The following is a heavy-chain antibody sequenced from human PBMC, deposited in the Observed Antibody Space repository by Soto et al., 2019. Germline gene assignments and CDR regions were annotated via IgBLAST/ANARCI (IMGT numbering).Heavy chain of an antibody. CDR2: IWYDRSNK. J-gene: IGHJ4*02. V-gene: IGHV3-33*01. D-gene: IGHD3-22*01. Sequence: QVQLVESGGGVVQPGRSLRLSCAASGFTFSSYGMHWVRQAPGKGLEWVAVIWYDRSNKYYADSVKGRFTISRDNSKNTLYLQMNSLRAEDTAVYYCARDWAGRYYDSTGLLYWGQGTLVTVSS. CDR1: GFTFSSYG. CDR3: ARDWAGRYYDSTGLLY.